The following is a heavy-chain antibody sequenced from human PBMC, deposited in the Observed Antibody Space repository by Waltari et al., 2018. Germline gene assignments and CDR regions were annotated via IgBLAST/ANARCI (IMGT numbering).Heavy chain of an antibody. CDR2: ISSSVTI. Sequence: EVQLVESGGGLVQPGGSLRLSCVASGFTFSSYSMNWVRQAPGKGLEWVSYISSSVTINYADSVKGRFTISRDSPKNSLYLQMNSLRAEDAAVYYCARGMVGAAYFDCWGQGALVSVSS. D-gene: IGHD1-26*01. J-gene: IGHJ4*02. CDR3: ARGMVGAAYFDC. V-gene: IGHV3-48*04. CDR1: GFTFSSYS.